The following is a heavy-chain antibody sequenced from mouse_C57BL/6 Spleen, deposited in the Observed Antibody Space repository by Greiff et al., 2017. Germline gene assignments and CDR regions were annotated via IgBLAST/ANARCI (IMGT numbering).Heavy chain of an antibody. J-gene: IGHJ3*01. Sequence: VKLQESGPELVKPGASVKISCKASGYSFTGYYMNWVKQSPEKSLEWIGEINPSTGGTTYNQKFKAKATLTVDKSSSTAYMQLKSLTSEDSAVYYCARFQGLPFAYWGQGTLVTVAA. D-gene: IGHD2-4*01. CDR3: ARFQGLPFAY. CDR1: GYSFTGYY. V-gene: IGHV1-42*01. CDR2: INPSTGGT.